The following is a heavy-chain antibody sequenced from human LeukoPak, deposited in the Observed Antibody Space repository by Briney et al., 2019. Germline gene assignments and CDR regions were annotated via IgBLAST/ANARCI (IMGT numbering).Heavy chain of an antibody. CDR2: INPNSGGT. Sequence: GASVKVSCKASGYTFTGYYMHWVRQAPGQGLEWMGWINPNSGGTNYAQKFQGRVTKTRDTSISTAYMELSRLRSDDTAVYYCARAPYCSSTSCYVAVTPWFDPWGQGTLVTVSS. CDR3: ARAPYCSSTSCYVAVTPWFDP. D-gene: IGHD2-2*01. V-gene: IGHV1-2*02. J-gene: IGHJ5*02. CDR1: GYTFTGYY.